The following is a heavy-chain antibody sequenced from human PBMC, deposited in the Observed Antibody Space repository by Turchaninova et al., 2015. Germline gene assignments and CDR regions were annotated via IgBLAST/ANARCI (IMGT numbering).Heavy chain of an antibody. CDR3: TRDRDWNLDS. CDR2: MHAHSGLP. J-gene: IGHJ4*02. CDR1: GYTFISYG. V-gene: IGHV1-18*01. Sequence: QVQMAQSGTEVKKPGDTVKVSCKASGYTFISYGISWMRQAPVQGLEWLGWMHAHSGLPNYAQKLQDRVTMTTDPSTSTAYMELGSLTSDDTAMYYWTRDRDWNLDSWGQGTLVTVSS. D-gene: IGHD1-1*01.